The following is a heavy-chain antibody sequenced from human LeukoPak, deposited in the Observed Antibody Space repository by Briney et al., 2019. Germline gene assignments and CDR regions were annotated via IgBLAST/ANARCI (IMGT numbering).Heavy chain of an antibody. V-gene: IGHV3-30-3*01. CDR1: GFTFSSYA. CDR2: ISYDGSNK. CDR3: AKGSTIVVVPAAADY. J-gene: IGHJ4*02. Sequence: GGSLRLSCAASGFTFSSYAMHWVRQAPGKGLEWVAVISYDGSNKYYADSVKGRFTISRDNSKNTLYLQMNSLRAEDTAVYYCAKGSTIVVVPAAADYWGQGTLVTVSS. D-gene: IGHD2-2*01.